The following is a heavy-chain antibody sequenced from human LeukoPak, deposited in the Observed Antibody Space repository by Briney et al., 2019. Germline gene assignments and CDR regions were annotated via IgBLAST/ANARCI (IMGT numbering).Heavy chain of an antibody. J-gene: IGHJ2*01. D-gene: IGHD6-13*01. CDR3: ASLHTTPPYSIFGYWYFDL. CDR2: INPNSGGT. V-gene: IGHV1-2*02. CDR1: GYTFTDYN. Sequence: ASVRVSPTVSGYTFTDYNMHGVRQAPGQGLEWMGWINPNSGGTKYAQKFQGRVTITRHTFISTAYLVLSRLISDDTAVYYCASLHTTPPYSIFGYWYFDLWGRGTLVTVSS.